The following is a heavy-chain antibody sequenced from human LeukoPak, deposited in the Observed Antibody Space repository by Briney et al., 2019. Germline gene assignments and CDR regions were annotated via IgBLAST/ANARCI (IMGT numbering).Heavy chain of an antibody. D-gene: IGHD3-10*01. V-gene: IGHV3-23*01. CDR2: ITGTDGST. J-gene: IGHJ4*02. Sequence: PGGSLRLSCAASGFTFSYYAMSWVRQAPGEGLEWVSGITGTDGSTYYADSVKGRFTTSRDNSKSALYLQMNSLRAEDTALYYCAKAFNYGSGYNYKTFDSWGQGTLVTVSS. CDR1: GFTFSYYA. CDR3: AKAFNYGSGYNYKTFDS.